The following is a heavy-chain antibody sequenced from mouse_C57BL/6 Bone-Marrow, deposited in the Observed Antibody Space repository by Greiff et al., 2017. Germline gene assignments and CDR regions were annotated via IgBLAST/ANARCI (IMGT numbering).Heavy chain of an antibody. D-gene: IGHD2-5*01. CDR2: IDPETGGT. Sequence: VQLQESGAELVRPGASVTLSCKASGYTFTYYEMHWVKQTPVHGLEWIGAIDPETGGTAYNQKFKGKAILTADKSSSTAYMELRSLTSEDSAVYYCTRGSSTIVTHYYAMDYWGQGTSVTVSS. J-gene: IGHJ4*01. CDR1: GYTFTYYE. CDR3: TRGSSTIVTHYYAMDY. V-gene: IGHV1-15*01.